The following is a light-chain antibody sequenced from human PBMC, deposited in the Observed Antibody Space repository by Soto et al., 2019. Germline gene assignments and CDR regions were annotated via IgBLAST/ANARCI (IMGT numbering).Light chain of an antibody. Sequence: DFVMTQTPLSSPVTLGQPASISCSSSQSLVHSDGNTYLSWLHQRPGQPPRLLIYMISIRFSGVPDRFGGSGAGTDFTLKISRVEAEDVGVYYCMQATQPYTFGQVTKLEIK. V-gene: IGKV2-24*01. J-gene: IGKJ2*01. CDR2: MIS. CDR3: MQATQPYT. CDR1: QSLVHSDGNTY.